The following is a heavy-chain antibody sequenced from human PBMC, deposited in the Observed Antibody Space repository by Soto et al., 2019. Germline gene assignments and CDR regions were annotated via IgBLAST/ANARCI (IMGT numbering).Heavy chain of an antibody. J-gene: IGHJ3*02. Sequence: QVQLQESGPGLVKPSETLSLTCTVSGGSVSSGSYYWSWIRQPPGKGLEWIGYIYYSGSTNYNPSLKRRVTISVDTSKDQFSLKLSSVTAADTAVYYCARCLAYDAFDIWGQGTMVAVSS. CDR2: IYYSGST. V-gene: IGHV4-61*01. CDR3: ARCLAYDAFDI. CDR1: GGSVSSGSYY.